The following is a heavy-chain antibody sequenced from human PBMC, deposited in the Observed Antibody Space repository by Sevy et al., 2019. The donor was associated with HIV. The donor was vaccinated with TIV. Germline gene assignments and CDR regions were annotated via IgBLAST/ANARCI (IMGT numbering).Heavy chain of an antibody. CDR1: GYTFTGYY. Sequence: ASVKVSCKASGYTFTGYYMHWVRQAPGQGLEWMGWINPNSGGTNYAQKFQGRVTMTRDTSISTAYMELSRLRSDDTAVYYCARRRMVRGVIIYFDYWGQGTLVTVSS. CDR2: INPNSGGT. D-gene: IGHD3-10*01. V-gene: IGHV1-2*02. CDR3: ARRRMVRGVIIYFDY. J-gene: IGHJ4*02.